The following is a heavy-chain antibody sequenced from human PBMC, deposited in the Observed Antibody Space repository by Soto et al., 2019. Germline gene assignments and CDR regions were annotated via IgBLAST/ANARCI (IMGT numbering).Heavy chain of an antibody. Sequence: GYSVQVSCKASGYRFTGYVLHWVRQAPGQGLEWMGGIIPIFGTANSAQKFQGRVTITADKSTSTAYMELSSLRSEYTAVYYLASYGANFDAFNLCVQGT. CDR3: ASYGANFDAFNL. D-gene: IGHD4-17*01. J-gene: IGHJ3*01. CDR1: GYRFTGYV. V-gene: IGHV1-69*06. CDR2: IIPIFGTA.